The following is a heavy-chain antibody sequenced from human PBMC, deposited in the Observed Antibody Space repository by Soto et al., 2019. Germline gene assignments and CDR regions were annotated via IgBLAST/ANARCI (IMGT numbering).Heavy chain of an antibody. CDR1: GGSISSGGYY. D-gene: IGHD6-13*01. Sequence: SETLSLTCTVSGGSISSGGYYWSWIRQHPGKGLEWIGYIYYSGSTYYNPSLKSRVTISVDPSKNQFSLKLSSVTAADTAVYYCAREGAAAANYFDYWGQGTLVTVSS. CDR2: IYYSGST. V-gene: IGHV4-31*03. CDR3: AREGAAAANYFDY. J-gene: IGHJ4*02.